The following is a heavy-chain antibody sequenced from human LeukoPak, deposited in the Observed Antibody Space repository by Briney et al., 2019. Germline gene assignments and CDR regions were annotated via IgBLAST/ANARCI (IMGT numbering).Heavy chain of an antibody. D-gene: IGHD3-16*01. CDR3: SRDTYGYEDH. Sequence: GGSLRLSCSPSGFSLSNYWMHWVRQAPGKGLVWASRINPDGSVTNHADSVKGRFTISRDNAKNTLYLQMNSLRVEDTAVYYCSRDTYGYEDHWGQGTLVTVSS. CDR1: GFSLSNYW. V-gene: IGHV3-74*01. CDR2: INPDGSVT. J-gene: IGHJ4*02.